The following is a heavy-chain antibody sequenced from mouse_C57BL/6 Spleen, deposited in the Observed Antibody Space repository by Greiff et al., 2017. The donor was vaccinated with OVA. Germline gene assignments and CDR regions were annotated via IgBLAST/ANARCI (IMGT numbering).Heavy chain of an antibody. CDR3: ARPGYSNYDY. CDR2: ISSGSSTI. V-gene: IGHV5-17*01. CDR1: GFTFSDYG. D-gene: IGHD2-5*01. Sequence: VQLKESGGGLVKPGGSLKLSCAASGFTFSDYGMHWVRQAPEKGLEWVAYISSGSSTIYYADTVKGRFTISRDNAKNTLFLQMTSLSSEETAMYYCARPGYSNYDYRGQGTTLTVSS. J-gene: IGHJ2*01.